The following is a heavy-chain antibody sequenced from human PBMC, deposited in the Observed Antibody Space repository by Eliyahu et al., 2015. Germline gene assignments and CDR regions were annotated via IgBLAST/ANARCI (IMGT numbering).Heavy chain of an antibody. Sequence: QVQLQQWGAGLLKPSETLSLTCAVYGXSFSGYYWXXIRQPPGKGLEWXGEINHSGSTNYNPSLKSRVTISVDTSKNQFSLKLSSVTAADTAVYYCARGHDSSGSQPRPFDYWGQGTLVTVSS. J-gene: IGHJ4*02. CDR3: ARGHDSSGSQPRPFDY. D-gene: IGHD3-22*01. CDR2: INHSGST. V-gene: IGHV4-34*01. CDR1: GXSFSGYY.